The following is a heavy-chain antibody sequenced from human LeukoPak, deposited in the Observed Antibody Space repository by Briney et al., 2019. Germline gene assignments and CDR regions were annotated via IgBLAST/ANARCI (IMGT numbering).Heavy chain of an antibody. CDR3: ARDAGLYYYKDV. CDR2: IKQDGSEK. CDR1: GFSFSGTW. V-gene: IGHV3-7*01. D-gene: IGHD3/OR15-3a*01. J-gene: IGHJ6*03. Sequence: PGGSLRLSCATSGFSFSGTWMTWVRQAPGKGLEWVANIKQDGSEKHYVDSVKGRFTISRDNAKNSLYLQMNSLRAEDTAVYYCARDAGLYYYKDVWGKGTTVTVSS.